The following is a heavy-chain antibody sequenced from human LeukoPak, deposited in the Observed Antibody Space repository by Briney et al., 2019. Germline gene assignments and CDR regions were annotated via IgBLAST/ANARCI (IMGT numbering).Heavy chain of an antibody. CDR2: INPNSGGT. CDR3: ARALGEYSSDY. D-gene: IGHD6-6*01. J-gene: IGHJ4*02. CDR1: GYTFTGYY. Sequence: GASVKVSCKASGYTFTGYYMHWVRQAPGQGLEWMGWINPNSGGTNYAQKFQGRVTMTRDTSISTGYMELSGLRSDDTAVYYCARALGEYSSDYWGQGTLVTVSS. V-gene: IGHV1-2*02.